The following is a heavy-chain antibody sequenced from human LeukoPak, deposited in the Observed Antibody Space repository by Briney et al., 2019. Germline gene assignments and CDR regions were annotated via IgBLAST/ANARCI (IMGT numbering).Heavy chain of an antibody. CDR1: GYTFTTYG. CDR2: ISAYNGNT. Sequence: ASVKDSCRASGYTFTTYGISGVGQAPGQGREGMGWISAYNGNTNYAQKLQGRVTMTTDTSTSTAYIELRSLRCDDTAVYYCARVQDRSSSGCWSDPWGQGTLVTVSS. J-gene: IGHJ5*02. V-gene: IGHV1-18*01. CDR3: ARVQDRSSSGCWSDP. D-gene: IGHD6-19*01.